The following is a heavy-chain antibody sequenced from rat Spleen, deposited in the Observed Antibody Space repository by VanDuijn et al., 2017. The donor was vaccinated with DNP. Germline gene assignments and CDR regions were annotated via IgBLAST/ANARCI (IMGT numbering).Heavy chain of an antibody. D-gene: IGHD1-12*03. J-gene: IGHJ2*01. V-gene: IGHV5-7*01. CDR2: ISYNGGTP. CDR1: GFTFSDYY. Sequence: EVLLVESDGGLVQPGRSLKLSCAVSGFTFSDYYMAWVRQAPAKGLEWVATISYNGGTPYYRDSVKGRFTISRDNAKNTLYLQMDSLRSEDTATYYCARGYDGYDYWGQGVMVTVSS. CDR3: ARGYDGYDY.